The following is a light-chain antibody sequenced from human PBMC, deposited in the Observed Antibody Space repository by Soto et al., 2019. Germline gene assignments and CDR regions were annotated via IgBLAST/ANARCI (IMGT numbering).Light chain of an antibody. CDR2: DDS. CDR1: SSDVGGYNY. V-gene: IGLV2-14*03. J-gene: IGLJ1*01. CDR3: TSYTTSNTYV. Sequence: QSALTQPASVSGSPGQSITISCTGTSSDVGGYNYVFWYQQHPGKAPKLMINDDSNRPSGVSNRSSGSKSGDTASLTISGLQAEDEADYYCTSYTTSNTYVFGNGTKVTVL.